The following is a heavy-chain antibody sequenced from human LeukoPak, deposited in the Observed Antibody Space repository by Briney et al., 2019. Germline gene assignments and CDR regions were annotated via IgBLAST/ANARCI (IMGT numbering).Heavy chain of an antibody. J-gene: IGHJ4*02. CDR3: AKGGWLENY. V-gene: IGHV3-23*01. CDR2: ISAGSGAT. Sequence: RGSLRLSCAASGFTFSNNDLSWVRQAPGKGLEWVSAISAGSGATYYADSVKGRFTISRDNVKNTLYLQMNSLRVEDTAVYYCAKGGWLENYWGQGTLVTVSS. D-gene: IGHD5-12*01. CDR1: GFTFSNND.